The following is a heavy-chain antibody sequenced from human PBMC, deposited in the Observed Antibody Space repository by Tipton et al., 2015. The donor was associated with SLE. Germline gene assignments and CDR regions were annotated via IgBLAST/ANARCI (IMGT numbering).Heavy chain of an antibody. Sequence: SLRLSCAGSGFTFGSYAMHWVRQAPGKGPEWLTIVSYDESIRYYADSVKGRFTVSRDNSKNTLYLQMSDLGADDTAVYFCARDTAPEGFYMDAWGRGTTVTVSS. J-gene: IGHJ6*03. CDR2: VSYDESIR. V-gene: IGHV3-30*04. D-gene: IGHD1-14*01. CDR1: GFTFGSYA. CDR3: ARDTAPEGFYMDA.